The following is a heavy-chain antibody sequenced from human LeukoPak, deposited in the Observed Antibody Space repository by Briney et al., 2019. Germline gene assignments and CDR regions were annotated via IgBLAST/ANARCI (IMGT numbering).Heavy chain of an antibody. D-gene: IGHD6-13*01. Sequence: PGGSLRLSCATSGFPFSSYYMTWVRQAPGKGLEWLAHLREGGTERYNVDSARGRFTISRDNARNALYLQMDSLRTEDTAVYYCARDSGWYRFDHWGQGTLVTVSS. CDR2: LREGGTER. CDR1: GFPFSSYY. J-gene: IGHJ4*02. V-gene: IGHV3-7*03. CDR3: ARDSGWYRFDH.